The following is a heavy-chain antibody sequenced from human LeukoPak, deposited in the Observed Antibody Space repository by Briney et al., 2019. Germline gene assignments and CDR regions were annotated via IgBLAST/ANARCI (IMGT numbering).Heavy chain of an antibody. J-gene: IGHJ4*02. CDR1: GYTXTSYP. CDR2: INPSGGDT. CDR3: AREVMDNLRFDY. D-gene: IGHD1-14*01. Sequence: ASVKVSCKASGYTXTSYPISWVRQAPGQGLESMGIINPSGGDTSYAQKFQGRLTMTRDTSTNTVYMELTSLRSEDTAVYYCAREVMDNLRFDYWGQGTLVTVSS. V-gene: IGHV1-46*01.